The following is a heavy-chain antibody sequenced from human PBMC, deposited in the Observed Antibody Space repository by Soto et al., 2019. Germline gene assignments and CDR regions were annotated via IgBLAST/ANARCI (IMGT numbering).Heavy chain of an antibody. D-gene: IGHD2-21*01. CDR2: ISSSSSPI. CDR1: GFTFSSYS. CDR3: EVRIPGRNWDSVL. V-gene: IGHV3-48*01. Sequence: EVQLVESGGGLVQPGGSLRLSCAASGFTFSSYSMNWVRRAPGKGLEWVSYISSSSSPIYYADSVKGRFTISRDNAKNSLYLEINSWRVENTAGYYGEVRIPGRNWDSVLWGLGTLVTFS. J-gene: IGHJ2*01.